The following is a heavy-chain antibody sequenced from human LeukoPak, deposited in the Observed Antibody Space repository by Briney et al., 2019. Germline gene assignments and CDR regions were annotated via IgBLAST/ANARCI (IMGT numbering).Heavy chain of an antibody. J-gene: IGHJ3*02. Sequence: GGPLRLSCAASGFIFDDYAMHWVRQVPGKGLEWVSGISWNSGIIDYADSVKGRSTISRDNAKNFLYLRMNSLRAEDMALYYCAKGVGSRSAFDIWGQGTMVTVSS. CDR2: ISWNSGII. V-gene: IGHV3-9*03. CDR1: GFIFDDYA. CDR3: AKGVGSRSAFDI. D-gene: IGHD2-15*01.